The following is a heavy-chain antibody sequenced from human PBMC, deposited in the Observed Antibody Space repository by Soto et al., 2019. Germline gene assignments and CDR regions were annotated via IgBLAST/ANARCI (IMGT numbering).Heavy chain of an antibody. CDR2: IIPIFGTA. D-gene: IGHD3-3*01. CDR1: GGTFSSYA. Sequence: EASVKVSCKASGGTFSSYAISWVRQAPGQGLEWMGGIIPIFGTANYAQKFQGRVTITADESTSTAYMELSSLRSEDTAVYYCARRDFWSGYGQWYYYGMDVWGQGTTVTVSS. CDR3: ARRDFWSGYGQWYYYGMDV. J-gene: IGHJ6*02. V-gene: IGHV1-69*13.